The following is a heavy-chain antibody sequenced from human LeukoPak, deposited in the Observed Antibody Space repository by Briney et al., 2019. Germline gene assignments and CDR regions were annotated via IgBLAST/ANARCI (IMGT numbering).Heavy chain of an antibody. CDR2: IYYSGST. CDR3: ARDARGSSYMDV. D-gene: IGHD3-10*01. V-gene: IGHV4-61*01. Sequence: SETLSLTCTVSGGSIGGNSYWSWIRQPPGKGLEWIGYIYYSGSTNYNPSLKSRVTISVDTSKNQFSLKVSSVTAADTAVYYCARDARGSSYMDVWGQGTTVTVSS. CDR1: GGSIGGNSY. J-gene: IGHJ6*02.